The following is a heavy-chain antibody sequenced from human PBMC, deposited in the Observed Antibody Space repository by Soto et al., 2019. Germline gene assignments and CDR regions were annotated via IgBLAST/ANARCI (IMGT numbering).Heavy chain of an antibody. V-gene: IGHV4-59*01. J-gene: IGHJ6*02. Sequence: SETLSLTCTVSGGSISSYYWSWIRQPPGKGLEWIGYIYNSGSTNYNPSLKSRVTISVDTSKNQFSLKLSSVTAADTAVYYCAMGGYSYAGYYYYGLDVWGQGTRVTVSS. CDR1: GGSISSYY. D-gene: IGHD5-18*01. CDR2: IYNSGST. CDR3: AMGGYSYAGYYYYGLDV.